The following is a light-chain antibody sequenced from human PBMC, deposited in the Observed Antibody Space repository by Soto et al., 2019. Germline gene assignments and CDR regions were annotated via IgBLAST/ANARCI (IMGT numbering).Light chain of an antibody. CDR1: QGISNH. CDR3: LQHTNFPLT. CDR2: DAS. V-gene: IGKV1-17*03. Sequence: DIQMTQSPSAMSASVGDRLTITCRASQGISNHLVWFQQRQGKXHKXXIYDASSLQTGVPSRFSATVSGTDFTLKLSSLQPEDRATYDCLQHTNFPLTFGQGTRLEIK. J-gene: IGKJ5*01.